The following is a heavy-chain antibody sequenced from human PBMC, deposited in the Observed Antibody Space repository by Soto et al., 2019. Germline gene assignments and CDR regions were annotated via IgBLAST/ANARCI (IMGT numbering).Heavy chain of an antibody. Sequence: PGGSLRLSCAASGFTFSNYAIHWVRQAPGKGLEWVSVIWSDTRYSPSFQGQVTISADKSISTAYLQWSSLKASDTAMYYCARSGVGAKFYNWFDPWGQGTLVTVSS. CDR3: ARSGVGAKFYNWFDP. J-gene: IGHJ5*02. D-gene: IGHD1-26*01. CDR1: GFTFSNYA. V-gene: IGHV5-51*01. CDR2: VIWSDT.